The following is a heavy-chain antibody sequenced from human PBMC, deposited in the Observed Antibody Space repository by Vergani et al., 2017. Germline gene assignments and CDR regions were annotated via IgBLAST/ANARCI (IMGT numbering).Heavy chain of an antibody. D-gene: IGHD2-15*01. CDR1: GGSISSGGYS. V-gene: IGHV4-30-2*01. CDR3: ARGRRGGPASY. J-gene: IGHJ4*02. CDR2: NYHSGST. Sequence: QLQLQESGSGLVKPSQTLSLTCAVSGGSISSGGYSWSWIRQPPGKGLDWIGYNYHSGSTNYNPSLKSRVTISVDRTKNQFSLKLSSVTAADTAVYYCARGRRGGPASYWGQGTLVTVSS.